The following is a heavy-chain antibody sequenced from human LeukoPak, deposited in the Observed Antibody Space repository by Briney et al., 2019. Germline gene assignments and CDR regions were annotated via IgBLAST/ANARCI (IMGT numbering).Heavy chain of an antibody. J-gene: IGHJ3*02. D-gene: IGHD5/OR15-5a*01. V-gene: IGHV3-21*01. CDR3: ARSQGTIPDSVPLDI. CDR1: GFIFDDYD. CDR2: LSTSSSYI. Sequence: GGSLRLSCAASGFIFDDYDMNWVRHAPGKGLEWVSSLSTSSSYIYYADSLKGRFTISRDNAKNSLYLQMNSLRAEDTAVYYCARSQGTIPDSVPLDIWGQGTMVTVSS.